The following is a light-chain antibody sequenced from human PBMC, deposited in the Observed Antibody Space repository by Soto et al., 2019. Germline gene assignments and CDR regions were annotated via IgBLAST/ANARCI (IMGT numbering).Light chain of an antibody. CDR1: SRDVGAYNL. Sequence: QSALTQPGSVSGSPGQSITISCSGTSRDVGAYNLVSWYQQRPGKAPKLMIYDVNKRPSGVPDRFSGSMSGNTASLTISGLQADDEADYHCSSYAGNYTLDFGGGTKLTVL. CDR2: DVN. CDR3: SSYAGNYTLD. V-gene: IGLV2-11*01. J-gene: IGLJ2*01.